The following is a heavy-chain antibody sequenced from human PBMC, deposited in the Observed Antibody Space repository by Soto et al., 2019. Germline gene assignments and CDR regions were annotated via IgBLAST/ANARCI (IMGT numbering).Heavy chain of an antibody. CDR3: ARGNQWFDP. V-gene: IGHV3-74*01. J-gene: IGHJ5*02. CDR2: INSDGSST. CDR1: GFSFSDSW. Sequence: EVQVVESGGGLVQPGESLRLSCAASGFSFSDSWMHWVRQAPGKGLMWVSRINSDGSSTNYADSVKGRFTISRDNSRNTLYLQMRSLRAEDTAVYCCARGNQWFDPWGQGTLVSVSS.